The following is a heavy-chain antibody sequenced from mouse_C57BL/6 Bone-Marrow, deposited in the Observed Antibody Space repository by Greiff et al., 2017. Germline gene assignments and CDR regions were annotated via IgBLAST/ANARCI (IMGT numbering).Heavy chain of an antibody. V-gene: IGHV5-6*01. J-gene: IGHJ3*01. CDR2: ISSGGSYT. CDR3: ARLGLRQFAY. Sequence: EVQLVESGGDLVKPGGSLKLSCAASGFTFSSYGMSWVRQTPDKRLEWVATISSGGSYTYYPDSVKGRFTISRDNAKNTLYLQMSSRKSEDTAMYYCARLGLRQFAYWGQGTLVTVSA. CDR1: GFTFSSYG. D-gene: IGHD2-4*01.